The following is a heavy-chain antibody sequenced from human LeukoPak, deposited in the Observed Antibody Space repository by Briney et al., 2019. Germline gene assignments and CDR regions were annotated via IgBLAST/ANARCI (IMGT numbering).Heavy chain of an antibody. J-gene: IGHJ5*02. CDR1: GYTFTGYY. V-gene: IGHV1-2*06. Sequence: ASVKVSCKASGYTFTGYYMHWVRQAPGQGLEWMGRINPNSSGTNYAQKFQGRVTMTRDTSISTAYMELSRLRSDDTAVYYCARDLSSIAAAGNNWFDPWGQGTLVTVSS. CDR2: INPNSSGT. D-gene: IGHD6-13*01. CDR3: ARDLSSIAAAGNNWFDP.